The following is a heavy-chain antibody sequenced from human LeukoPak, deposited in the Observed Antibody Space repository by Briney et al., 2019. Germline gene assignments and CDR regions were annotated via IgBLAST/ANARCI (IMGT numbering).Heavy chain of an antibody. Sequence: SETLSLTCTVSGGSISSYYWSWIRQPPGKGLEWIGYIYHSGSTYYNPSLKSRVTISVDRSKNQFSLKLSSVTAADTAVYYCAVGATVTSLFDYWGQGTLVTVSS. V-gene: IGHV4-59*04. D-gene: IGHD4-17*01. CDR2: IYHSGST. J-gene: IGHJ4*02. CDR1: GGSISSYY. CDR3: AVGATVTSLFDY.